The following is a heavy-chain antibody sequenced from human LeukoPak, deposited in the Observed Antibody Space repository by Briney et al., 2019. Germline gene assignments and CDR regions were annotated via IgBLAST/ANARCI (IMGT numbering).Heavy chain of an antibody. J-gene: IGHJ4*02. CDR2: MNPNSGNT. CDR3: AIKYYDILTGYEGGFDY. CDR1: GYTFTSYD. V-gene: IGHV1-8*03. D-gene: IGHD3-9*01. Sequence: ASVKVSCKASGYTFTSYDINWVRQATGQGLEWMGWMNPNSGNTGCAQKFQGRVTITRNTSISTAYMELSSLRSEDTAVYYCAIKYYDILTGYEGGFDYWGQGTLVTVSS.